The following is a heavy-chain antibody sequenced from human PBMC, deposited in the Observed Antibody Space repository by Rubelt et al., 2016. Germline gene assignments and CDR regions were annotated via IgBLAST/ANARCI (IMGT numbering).Heavy chain of an antibody. CDR1: SYG. Sequence: SYGMHWVRQAPGKGLEWVAVISYDGSNKYYADSVKGRFTISRDNSKNTLYLQMNSLRAEDTAVYYCAKGGGRGLTTVTKSWGQGTLVTVSS. CDR2: ISYDGSNK. D-gene: IGHD4-17*01. CDR3: AKGGGRGLTTVTKS. V-gene: IGHV3-30*18. J-gene: IGHJ4*02.